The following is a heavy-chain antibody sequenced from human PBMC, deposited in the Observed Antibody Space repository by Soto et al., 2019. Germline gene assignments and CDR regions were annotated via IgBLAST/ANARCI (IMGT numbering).Heavy chain of an antibody. D-gene: IGHD3-3*01. Sequence: ASVKVSCKASGYTFTSYDINWVRQATGQGLEWMGWMNPNSGNTGYAQKFQGRVTMTRNTSISTAYMELSSLRSEDTAVYYCARARKSRITIFGVVTTPRDNWFDPWGQGTLVTVSS. J-gene: IGHJ5*02. CDR2: MNPNSGNT. V-gene: IGHV1-8*01. CDR1: GYTFTSYD. CDR3: ARARKSRITIFGVVTTPRDNWFDP.